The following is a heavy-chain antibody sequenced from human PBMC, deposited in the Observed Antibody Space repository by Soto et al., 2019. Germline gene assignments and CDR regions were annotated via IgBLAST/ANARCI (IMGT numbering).Heavy chain of an antibody. V-gene: IGHV4-39*01. CDR2: IYYSGST. CDR3: ASTGLYYYGSSGSLAWFAP. CDR1: GGSIGSGGYS. D-gene: IGHD3-22*01. Sequence: PSETLSLTCAVHGGSIGSGGYSWGWIRQPPGKGLEWIGTIYYSGSTYYNPSLKSRVTISVDRSKNQFSLKLSSVTAADTAVYYCASTGLYYYGSSGSLAWFAPWGQGTLVTGSS. J-gene: IGHJ5*02.